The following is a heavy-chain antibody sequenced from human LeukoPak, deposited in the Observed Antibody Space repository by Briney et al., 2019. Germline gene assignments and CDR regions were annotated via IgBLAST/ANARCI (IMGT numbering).Heavy chain of an antibody. D-gene: IGHD2-8*01. CDR3: ARSKYVYGWFDP. CDR1: GYTFTSYA. V-gene: IGHV1-3*01. CDR2: INAGNGNT. Sequence: GASVKVSYKASGYTFTSYAMHWVRQAPGQRLEWMGWINAGNGNTKYSQKFQGRVTITRDTSASTAYMDLSSLRSEDTAVYYCARSKYVYGWFDPWGQGTLVTVSS. J-gene: IGHJ5*02.